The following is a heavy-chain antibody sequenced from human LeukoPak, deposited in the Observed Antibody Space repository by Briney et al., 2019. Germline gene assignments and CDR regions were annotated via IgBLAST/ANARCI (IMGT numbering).Heavy chain of an antibody. CDR2: IYYSGNT. V-gene: IGHV4-39*01. CDR3: ARHSYGTFDY. J-gene: IGHJ4*02. CDR1: GDSINTNNYY. D-gene: IGHD5-18*01. Sequence: PSETLSLTCTVSGDSINTNNYYWGWIRQPPGKGLEWIGSIYYSGNTYYNPSLKSRVTLSIDTSKNQFSLRLSSVTAADTAVYHCARHSYGTFDYWGQGTLVTVSS.